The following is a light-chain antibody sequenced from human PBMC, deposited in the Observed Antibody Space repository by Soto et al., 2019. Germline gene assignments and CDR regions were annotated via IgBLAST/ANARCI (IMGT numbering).Light chain of an antibody. CDR3: LQDYNYPWT. CDR2: AAS. J-gene: IGKJ1*01. V-gene: IGKV1-6*01. CDR1: QGMRND. Sequence: AIQMTKSPSSLSASVGDRVTITCRASQGMRNDLGWYQQKPGKAPKLLIYAASSLQSGVPSRFSGSGSGTDFTLTISSLQPEDFATYYCLQDYNYPWTFGQGTKVEIK.